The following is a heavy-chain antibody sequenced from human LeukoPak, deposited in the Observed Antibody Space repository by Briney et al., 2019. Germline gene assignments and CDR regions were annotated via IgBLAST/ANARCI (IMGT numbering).Heavy chain of an antibody. CDR2: ISGSGDNT. V-gene: IGHV3-23*01. J-gene: IGHJ4*02. CDR1: GFTFSSYA. CDR3: AKQGYDILTGYPVGRDY. Sequence: GGSLRLSCAASGFTFSSYAMSWVRQAPGKGLEWVSGISGSGDNTYYADSVKGRSTISRDNSKNTLYVQVNSLGTEDTAAYYCAKQGYDILTGYPVGRDYWGQGTLVTVSS. D-gene: IGHD3-9*01.